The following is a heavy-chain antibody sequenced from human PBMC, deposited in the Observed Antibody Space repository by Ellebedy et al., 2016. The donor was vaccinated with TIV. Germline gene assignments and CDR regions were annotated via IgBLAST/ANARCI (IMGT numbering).Heavy chain of an antibody. Sequence: ASVKVSCKASGYAFNNYGVSWVRQAPGQGLEWVGWISAYTGDTNYAQKFQGRLTMTKDTSTDTAYMEMTRLRSDDTAVYYCARDMVQGMVARYLWFDYWGQGTLVTVSS. V-gene: IGHV1-18*01. J-gene: IGHJ4*02. D-gene: IGHD5-12*01. CDR2: ISAYTGDT. CDR1: GYAFNNYG. CDR3: ARDMVQGMVARYLWFDY.